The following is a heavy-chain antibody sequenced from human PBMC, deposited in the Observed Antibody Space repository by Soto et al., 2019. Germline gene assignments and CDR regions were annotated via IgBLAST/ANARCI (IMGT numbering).Heavy chain of an antibody. V-gene: IGHV3-30-3*01. CDR1: GFTFSSYA. Sequence: QVQLVESGGGVVQPGRSLRLSCAASGFTFSSYAMHWVRQAPGKGLEWVAVISYDGSNKYYADSVKGRFTISRDNSKNTLYLQMNSLRAEDTAVYYCARDPFVEFCISTSCYANPVDYWGQGTLVTVSS. CDR2: ISYDGSNK. J-gene: IGHJ4*02. CDR3: ARDPFVEFCISTSCYANPVDY. D-gene: IGHD2-2*01.